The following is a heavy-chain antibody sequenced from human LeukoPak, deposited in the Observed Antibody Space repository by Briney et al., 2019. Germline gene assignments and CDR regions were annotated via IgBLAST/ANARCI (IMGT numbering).Heavy chain of an antibody. CDR3: ARGNYDILTGFDY. J-gene: IGHJ4*02. Sequence: SETLSLACTVSGGSVSSGSYYWSWIRQPPGKGLEWIGYIYYSGSTNYNPSLKSRVTISVDTSKNQFSLKLSSVTAADTAVYYCARGNYDILTGFDYWGQGTLVTVSS. D-gene: IGHD3-9*01. V-gene: IGHV4-61*01. CDR2: IYYSGST. CDR1: GGSVSSGSYY.